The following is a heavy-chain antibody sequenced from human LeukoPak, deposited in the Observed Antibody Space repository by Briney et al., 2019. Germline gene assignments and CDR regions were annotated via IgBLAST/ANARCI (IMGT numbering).Heavy chain of an antibody. CDR2: ISAYNGNT. Sequence: GASVTVSCKASGYTFTSYGISWVRQAPGQGVEWMGWISAYNGNTNYAQKLQGRVTMTTDTSTSTAYMELRSLRSDDTAVYYCARGLRLGELSFDFDYWGQGTLVTVSS. CDR1: GYTFTSYG. J-gene: IGHJ4*02. CDR3: ARGLRLGELSFDFDY. D-gene: IGHD3-16*02. V-gene: IGHV1-18*04.